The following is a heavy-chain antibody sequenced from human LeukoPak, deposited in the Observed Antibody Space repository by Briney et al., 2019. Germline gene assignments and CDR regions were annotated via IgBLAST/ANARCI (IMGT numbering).Heavy chain of an antibody. CDR2: ITSSSSYT. D-gene: IGHD2-15*01. CDR1: GFTFSTYN. V-gene: IGHV3-21*01. Sequence: TGGSLRLSCAASGFTFSTYNMNWVRQAPGRGLEWVSSITSSSSYTFYADSVRGRFTISRDNAKNSLYLQMNSLRAEDTAVYYCARERMPYYFDYWGQGTLVTVSS. J-gene: IGHJ4*02. CDR3: ARERMPYYFDY.